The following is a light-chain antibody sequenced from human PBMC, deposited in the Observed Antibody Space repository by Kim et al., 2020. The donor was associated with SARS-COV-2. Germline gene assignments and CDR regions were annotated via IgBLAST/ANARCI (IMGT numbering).Light chain of an antibody. V-gene: IGLV7-43*01. CDR3: LLYYGGAQV. Sequence: PGWTGTLTCASSTEAVTSGSSPNWFKQKPGQAPRSLIYSTRKKHTGTPARFSGSLLGGKAALRLAGVQPEDEADYHCLLYYGGAQVFGGGTQLTVL. J-gene: IGLJ3*02. CDR2: STR. CDR1: TEAVTSGSS.